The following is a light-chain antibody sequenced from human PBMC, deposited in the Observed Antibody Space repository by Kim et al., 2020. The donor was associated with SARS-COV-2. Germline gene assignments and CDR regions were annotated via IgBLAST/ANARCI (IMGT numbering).Light chain of an antibody. V-gene: IGKV1-33*01. CDR1: EDVSDY. CDR3: QQYDAPPFT. Sequence: ASVGDSVTLTCQASEDVSDYFNWYHQKPGEAPKVLIRDAANLESGVPSRFSRGGYGTEFSLTISSVQPEDMGTYYCQQYDAPPFTFGQGTRLEIK. J-gene: IGKJ5*01. CDR2: DAA.